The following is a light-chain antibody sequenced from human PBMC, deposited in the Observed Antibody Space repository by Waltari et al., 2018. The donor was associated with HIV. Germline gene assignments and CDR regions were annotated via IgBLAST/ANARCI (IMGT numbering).Light chain of an antibody. J-gene: IGLJ1*01. V-gene: IGLV2-14*03. CDR3: SSYTSSSTRV. CDR2: DFS. Sequence: QSALTPPASVSGSPGQSITISCTGTSSDVGGSNYVSWYQQHPGKAPKLMIYDFSKRLSGFSHRFSGSKAGNTASLTISGIQAEDEADYYDSSYTSSSTRVFGTGTKVTVL. CDR1: SSDVGGSNY.